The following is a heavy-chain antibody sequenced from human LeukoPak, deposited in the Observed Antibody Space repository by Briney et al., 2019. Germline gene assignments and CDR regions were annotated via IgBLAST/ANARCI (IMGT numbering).Heavy chain of an antibody. D-gene: IGHD2-21*01. CDR3: ARAYSHAFDP. Sequence: PSETLSLTCTVSGGSISSNYMSWVRQAPGKGLEWVSVIYSGGSTYYADSVKGRITISGDTSKNTLYLQINSLRAEDTAVYYCARAYSHAFDPWGQGTLVTVSS. CDR2: IYSGGST. J-gene: IGHJ5*02. V-gene: IGHV3-66*01. CDR1: GGSISSNY.